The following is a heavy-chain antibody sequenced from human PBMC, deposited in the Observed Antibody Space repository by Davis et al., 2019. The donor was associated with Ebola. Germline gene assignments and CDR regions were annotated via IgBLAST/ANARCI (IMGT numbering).Heavy chain of an antibody. Sequence: MPSETLSLTCTVSGGSISRGYYYWSWIRQPPGKGLEWIGYIYNSGNTYYNPSLKSRVTISVDTSKNQFSLKLTSVTAADTAVYYCARSRWEGSGYDLPRFGYWGQGTLVTVSS. V-gene: IGHV4-30-4*01. D-gene: IGHD5-12*01. CDR1: GGSISRGYYY. J-gene: IGHJ4*02. CDR2: IYNSGNT. CDR3: ARSRWEGSGYDLPRFGY.